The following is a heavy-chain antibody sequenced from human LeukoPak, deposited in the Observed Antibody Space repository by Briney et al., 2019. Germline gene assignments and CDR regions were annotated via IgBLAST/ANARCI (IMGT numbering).Heavy chain of an antibody. CDR3: ARHTATTYSSSSDWFDP. D-gene: IGHD6-6*01. CDR2: IYRSGTT. CDR1: GDSISGSY. V-gene: IGHV4-4*09. J-gene: IGHJ5*02. Sequence: SETPSLTCTVSGDSISGSYWSWIRQPPGKGLEWVGYIYRSGTTSYNPALKSRVTMAVDTSKNQFSLNLDSVTAADTAVYYCARHTATTYSSSSDWFDPWGQGTLVTVSS.